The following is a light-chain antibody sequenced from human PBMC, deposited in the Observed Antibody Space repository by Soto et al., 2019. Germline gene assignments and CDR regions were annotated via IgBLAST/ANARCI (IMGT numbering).Light chain of an antibody. CDR3: QKYNSPPRT. CDR2: AAS. Sequence: DIQMAQSPSSVSAFVGDRFAVTCRASQDITTWLAWYQKKPGELPKLVIYAASILQTGVPSRFSGSGSGTDFSLTISSLQPEDVATYFCQKYNSPPRTFGQGTKVDIK. V-gene: IGKV1-27*01. J-gene: IGKJ1*01. CDR1: QDITTW.